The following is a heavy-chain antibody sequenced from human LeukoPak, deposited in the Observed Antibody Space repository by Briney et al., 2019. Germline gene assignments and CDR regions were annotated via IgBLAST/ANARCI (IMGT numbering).Heavy chain of an antibody. CDR2: ISAYNGNT. CDR3: ARGVRDIVVVPAAMALFDY. J-gene: IGHJ4*02. Sequence: GASVKVSCKASGYTFTSYGISWVRQPPGQGLEWMGWISAYNGNTNYAQKLQGRVTMTTDTSTSTAYMELRSLRSDDAAVYYCARGVRDIVVVPAAMALFDYWGQGTLVTVSS. CDR1: GYTFTSYG. D-gene: IGHD2-2*01. V-gene: IGHV1-18*04.